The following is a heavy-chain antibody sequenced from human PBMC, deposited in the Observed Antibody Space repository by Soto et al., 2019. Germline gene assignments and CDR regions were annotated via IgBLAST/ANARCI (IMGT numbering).Heavy chain of an antibody. J-gene: IGHJ6*02. D-gene: IGHD3-10*01. CDR1: GGSISSGGYY. CDR2: IYYSGST. CDR3: ARFRLLRVGGTHYYGMDG. V-gene: IGHV4-31*03. Sequence: PSETLSLTCTVSGGSISSGGYYWSWIRQHPGKGLEWIGYIYYSGSTYYNPSLKSRVTISVDTSKNQFSLKLSSVTAADTAVYFCARFRLLRVGGTHYYGMDGWGQGTTVTVSS.